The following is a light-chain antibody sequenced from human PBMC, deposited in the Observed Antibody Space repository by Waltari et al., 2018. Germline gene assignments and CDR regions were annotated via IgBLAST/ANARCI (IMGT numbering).Light chain of an antibody. J-gene: IGLJ1*01. CDR3: QVWDSNSDHLYV. CDR1: NIESKS. Sequence: SYVLTQPPSVSVAPGQTARISCGGNNIESKSVHWYQQKPGQAPVLVVNEDSDRASGVPERFSGANAGNTATLTISRGEAGDEADYYCQVWDSNSDHLYVFGTGTEVTVL. V-gene: IGLV3-21*02. CDR2: EDS.